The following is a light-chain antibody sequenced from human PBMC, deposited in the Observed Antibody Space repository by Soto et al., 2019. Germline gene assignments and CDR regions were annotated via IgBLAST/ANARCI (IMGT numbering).Light chain of an antibody. V-gene: IGKV1-5*03. CDR1: QVISSW. CDR3: QQYSTSPYN. Sequence: DIQMTQSPSSVSASVGDRVTITCRASQVISSWLVWYQQKPGKAPKLLIYKASTLESGVPLRFSGSGSGTEFTLTISSVQPDDSATYYCQQYSTSPYNFGQGTKLDIK. CDR2: KAS. J-gene: IGKJ2*01.